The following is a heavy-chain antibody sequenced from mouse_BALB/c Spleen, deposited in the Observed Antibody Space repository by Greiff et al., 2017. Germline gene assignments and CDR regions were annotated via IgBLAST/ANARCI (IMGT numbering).Heavy chain of an antibody. D-gene: IGHD2-4*01. CDR3: ARDREDYDPFAY. CDR2: IRNKANGYTT. Sequence: EVQVVESGGGLVQPGGSLRLSCATSGFTFTDYYMSWVRQPPGKALEWLGFIRNKANGYTTEYSASVKGRFTISRDNSQSILYLQMNTLRAEDSATYYCARDREDYDPFAYWGQGTLVTVSA. J-gene: IGHJ3*01. V-gene: IGHV7-3*02. CDR1: GFTFTDYY.